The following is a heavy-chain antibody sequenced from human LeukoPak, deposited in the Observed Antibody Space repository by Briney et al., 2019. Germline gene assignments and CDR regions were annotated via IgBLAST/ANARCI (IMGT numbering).Heavy chain of an antibody. CDR1: GFRFSNYG. CDR2: IRYDGSNK. J-gene: IGHJ6*03. D-gene: IGHD2/OR15-2a*01. Sequence: PGGSLRLPCAASGFRFSNYGMHWVRQAPGKGLEWVAFIRYDGSNKYYGDSVKDRFSISRDNSKNTLYLQMNSLRAEDTAVYYCAKVPCSTTTCYSYYMDVWAKGTTVTVSS. CDR3: AKVPCSTTTCYSYYMDV. V-gene: IGHV3-30*02.